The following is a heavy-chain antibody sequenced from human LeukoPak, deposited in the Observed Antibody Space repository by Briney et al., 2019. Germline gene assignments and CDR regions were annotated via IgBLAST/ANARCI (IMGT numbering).Heavy chain of an antibody. V-gene: IGHV4-38-2*02. D-gene: IGHD1-26*01. CDR3: AREYGGTYGSFEY. CDR1: GYSIGSGYY. CDR2: IHATGGI. J-gene: IGHJ4*02. Sequence: SETLSLTCSVSGYSIGSGYYWAWVRQPPGKGLEWIGSIHATGGIHYDSSLKSRATISKDTSKNQFSLKLSSVTAADTAVYYCAREYGGTYGSFEYWGQGSLVSVSS.